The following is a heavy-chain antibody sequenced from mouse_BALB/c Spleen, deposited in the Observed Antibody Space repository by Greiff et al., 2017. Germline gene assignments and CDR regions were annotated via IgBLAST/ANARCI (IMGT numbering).Heavy chain of an antibody. Sequence: EVKLVESGGDLVKPGGSLKLSCAASGFTFSSYGMSWVRQTPDKRLEWVATISSGGSYTYYPDSVKGRFTISRDNAKNTLYLQMSSLKSEDTAMYYCARQEGGSYAMDYWGQGTSDTVAS. CDR2: ISSGGSYT. CDR3: ARQEGGSYAMDY. J-gene: IGHJ4*01. CDR1: GFTFSSYG. V-gene: IGHV5-6*01.